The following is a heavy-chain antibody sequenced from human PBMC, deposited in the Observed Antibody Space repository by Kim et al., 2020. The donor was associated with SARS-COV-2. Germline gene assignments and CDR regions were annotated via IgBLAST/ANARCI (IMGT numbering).Heavy chain of an antibody. CDR1: GFTFSSYG. V-gene: IGHV3-30*18. Sequence: GGSLRLSCAASGFTFSSYGMHWVRQAPGKGLEWVAVISYDGSNKYYADSVKGRFTISRDNSKNTLYLQMNSLRAEDTAVYYCAKDRVGATLEYPLFFGMDVWGQGTTVTVSS. D-gene: IGHD1-26*01. J-gene: IGHJ6*02. CDR2: ISYDGSNK. CDR3: AKDRVGATLEYPLFFGMDV.